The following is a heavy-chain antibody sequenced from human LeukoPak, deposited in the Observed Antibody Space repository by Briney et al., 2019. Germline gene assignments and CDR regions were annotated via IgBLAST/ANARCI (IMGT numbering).Heavy chain of an antibody. D-gene: IGHD3-22*01. CDR3: LLSDSSGFIPPD. V-gene: IGHV3-30*03. Sequence: GMSLRLSCGASGFTFSYYVMHWVRQAPGKGLEWVALISDDGSKKNYGDSVKGRFTISRENSKNTLYLQMNSLRTEDTAVYYCLLSDSSGFIPPDWGQGTLVTVSS. J-gene: IGHJ4*02. CDR1: GFTFSYYV. CDR2: ISDDGSKK.